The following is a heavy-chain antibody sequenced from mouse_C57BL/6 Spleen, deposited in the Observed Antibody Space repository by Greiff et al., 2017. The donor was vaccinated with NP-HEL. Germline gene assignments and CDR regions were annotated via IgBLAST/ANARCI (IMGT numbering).Heavy chain of an antibody. Sequence: EVQLQQSGPELVKPGASVKIPCKASGYTFTDYNMDWVKQSHGKSLEWIGDINPNNSGTIYNQKFKGKATLTVDKSSSTAYMDLRSLTSEDSAVFYCARAGLRLPMDYWGQGTSVTVSS. V-gene: IGHV1-18*01. D-gene: IGHD3-1*01. CDR3: ARAGLRLPMDY. CDR2: INPNNSGT. J-gene: IGHJ4*01. CDR1: GYTFTDYN.